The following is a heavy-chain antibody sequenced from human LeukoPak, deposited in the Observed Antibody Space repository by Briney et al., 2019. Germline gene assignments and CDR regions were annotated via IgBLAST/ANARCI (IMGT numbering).Heavy chain of an antibody. CDR1: GYSFTGYW. D-gene: IGHD3-22*01. CDR2: IYPGDSDT. J-gene: IGHJ6*02. Sequence: GESLKISCKGSGYSFTGYWIAWVRQMPGKGLEWMGTIYPGDSDTRYSPSLQGQVTISADKSISTAYLQWNSLKAPDTAMYYCARLLYYYDSTGYYRILYGMDVWGQGTTVIVSS. V-gene: IGHV5-51*01. CDR3: ARLLYYYDSTGYYRILYGMDV.